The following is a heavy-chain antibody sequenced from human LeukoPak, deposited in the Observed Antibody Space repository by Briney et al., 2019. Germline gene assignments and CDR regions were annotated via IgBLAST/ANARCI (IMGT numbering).Heavy chain of an antibody. Sequence: ASVKVSCKVSGYTLTELSMHWVRQAPGKGLEWMGGLDPEDGETIYAQKFQGRVTMTEDTSTDTAYMELSSLRSEDTAVYYCATTPPRWLRQLGFDYWGQGTLVTVSS. CDR2: LDPEDGET. CDR1: GYTLTELS. CDR3: ATTPPRWLRQLGFDY. V-gene: IGHV1-24*01. D-gene: IGHD5-24*01. J-gene: IGHJ4*02.